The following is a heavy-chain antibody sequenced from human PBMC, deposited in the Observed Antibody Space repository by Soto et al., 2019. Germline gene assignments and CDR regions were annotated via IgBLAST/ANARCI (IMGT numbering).Heavy chain of an antibody. J-gene: IGHJ4*02. Sequence: ASVKVSCKASGGTFSSYAISWVRQAPGQGLEWMGGIIPIFGTANYAQKFQGRVTITADESTSTAYMELSSLRSEDTAVYYCARYTPACITGTIGETCVAASFDYWGQGTLVTVSS. D-gene: IGHD1-7*01. CDR1: GGTFSSYA. V-gene: IGHV1-69*13. CDR2: IIPIFGTA. CDR3: ARYTPACITGTIGETCVAASFDY.